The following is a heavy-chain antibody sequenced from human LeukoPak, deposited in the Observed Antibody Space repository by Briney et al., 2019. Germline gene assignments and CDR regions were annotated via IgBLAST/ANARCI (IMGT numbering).Heavy chain of an antibody. V-gene: IGHV1-2*02. CDR3: ARAWGRDGYKIFGY. CDR1: GYIFTGYY. Sequence: ASVKVSCKASGYIFTGYYIHWVRQAPGQGLEWMGWINPNSGDTKYAQKFQGRVTMTRDTSISTAYMELSRLRSDDTAVYYCARAWGRDGYKIFGYWGQGTLVTVSS. CDR2: INPNSGDT. J-gene: IGHJ4*02. D-gene: IGHD5-24*01.